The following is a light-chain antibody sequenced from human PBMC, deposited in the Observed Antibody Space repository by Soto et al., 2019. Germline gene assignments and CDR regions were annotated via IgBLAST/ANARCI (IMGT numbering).Light chain of an antibody. CDR3: QQYYNTPYT. CDR2: WAS. Sequence: DIVMTQSPDSLSVSLGERATINCKSSQSVLYSSNNKNYLSWYQQKPGQPPKLLIYWASTRESGVPDRFSGSGSGTHFTLTISSLQAEDVAVYYCQQYYNTPYTFGQGTKVDI. CDR1: QSVLYSSNNKNY. V-gene: IGKV4-1*01. J-gene: IGKJ2*01.